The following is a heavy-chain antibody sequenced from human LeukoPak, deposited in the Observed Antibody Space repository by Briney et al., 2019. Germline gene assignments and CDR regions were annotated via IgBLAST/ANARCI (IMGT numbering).Heavy chain of an antibody. J-gene: IGHJ4*02. V-gene: IGHV4-4*02. D-gene: IGHD6-13*01. CDR3: ARTMEGAIAAAAPFDY. CDR1: GGSISSSNW. CDR2: IYHSGST. Sequence: SETLSLTCAVSGGSISSSNWWSWVRQPPGKGLEWIGEIYHSGSTNYNPSLKSRVTISVDKSKNQFSLKLSSVTAADTAVYYCARTMEGAIAAAAPFDYWGQGTLVTVSS.